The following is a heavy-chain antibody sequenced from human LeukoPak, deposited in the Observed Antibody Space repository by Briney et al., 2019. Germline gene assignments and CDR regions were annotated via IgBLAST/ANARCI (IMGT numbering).Heavy chain of an antibody. D-gene: IGHD1-7*01. Sequence: GGSLRLSCAASGFTFSSYSMNWVRQAPGKGLEWVSSISSSSSYIYYADSVKGRFTISRDNAKNSLHLQMNSLRAEDTAVYYCARGELPGGAGRTAWGKGTRSPSPQ. V-gene: IGHV3-21*01. J-gene: IGHJ6*04. CDR1: GFTFSSYS. CDR3: ARGELPGGAGRTA. CDR2: ISSSSSYI.